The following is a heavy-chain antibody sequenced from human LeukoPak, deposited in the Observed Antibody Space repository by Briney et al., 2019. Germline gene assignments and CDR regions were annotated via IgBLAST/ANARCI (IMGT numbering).Heavy chain of an antibody. Sequence: GGSLRLSCAASGFRFDSYAMHWVRQPPGKGLEWVSGISYNSGSIGYEDSVKGRFTVSRDNAKSSLILQMNSLRPEDTAVYFCAKVGEVSLGSWGQGTLVTVSS. J-gene: IGHJ4*02. V-gene: IGHV3-9*01. CDR1: GFRFDSYA. D-gene: IGHD2-21*01. CDR3: AKVGEVSLGS. CDR2: ISYNSGSI.